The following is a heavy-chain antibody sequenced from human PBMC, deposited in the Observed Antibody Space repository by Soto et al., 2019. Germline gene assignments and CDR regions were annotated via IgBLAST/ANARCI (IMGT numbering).Heavy chain of an antibody. Sequence: QVPLQQSGPGLVKPSETLSLTCSVSSGPSSSHNWGWIRQPPGRGLEWIGYVYSTGGTSYNPSLKGRVTIAAHAPTNHISPTLPSVPAEDTAVYYCVGQGIGNLHGLVDVWGQGTTVRVSS. CDR3: VGQGIGNLHGLVDV. CDR1: SGPSSSHN. D-gene: IGHD1-1*01. V-gene: IGHV4-59*08. CDR2: VYSTGGT. J-gene: IGHJ6*02.